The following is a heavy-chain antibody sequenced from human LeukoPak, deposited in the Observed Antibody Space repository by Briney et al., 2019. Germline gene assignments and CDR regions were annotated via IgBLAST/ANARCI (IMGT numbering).Heavy chain of an antibody. CDR2: IRYDGSNK. CDR3: ATDRSSGPFTEYYYMDV. V-gene: IGHV3-30*02. Sequence: PGGSLRLSCAASGFTFSSYGMHWVRQAPGKGLEWVAFIRYDGSNKYYADSVKGRFTISRDNSKNTLYLQMNSLRAEDTAVYYCATDRSSGPFTEYYYMDVWGKGTTVSISS. J-gene: IGHJ6*03. D-gene: IGHD6-19*01. CDR1: GFTFSSYG.